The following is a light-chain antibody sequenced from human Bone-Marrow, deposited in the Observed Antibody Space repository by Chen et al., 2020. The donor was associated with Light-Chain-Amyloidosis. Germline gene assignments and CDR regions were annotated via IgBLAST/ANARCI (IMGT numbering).Light chain of an antibody. CDR1: DLPTKY. CDR2: RDT. V-gene: IGLV3-25*03. Sequence: SYELTQPPPVSLSPGQTARITCSGDDLPTKYAHWYQQKPGQAPVLVIHRDTERPSGISERFSGSSSVTTATLTISGVQAEDEADYHCQSADSSGTYEVIFGGGTKLTVL. CDR3: QSADSSGTYEVI. J-gene: IGLJ2*01.